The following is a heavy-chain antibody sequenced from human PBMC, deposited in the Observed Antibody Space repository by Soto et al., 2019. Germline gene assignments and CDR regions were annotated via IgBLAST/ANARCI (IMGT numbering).Heavy chain of an antibody. J-gene: IGHJ3*02. CDR2: IIPIFGTA. V-gene: IGHV1-69*01. D-gene: IGHD2-2*01. CDR1: GGTFSSYA. Sequence: QVQLVQSGAEVKKPGSSVKVSCKASGGTFSSYAISWVRQAPGQGLEWTGGIIPIFGTANYAQKFQGRVTITADESTSTADMELSRLRSEDTAVYYCAMGGLSGYCSSTSCYDAFDIWGQGTMVTVSS. CDR3: AMGGLSGYCSSTSCYDAFDI.